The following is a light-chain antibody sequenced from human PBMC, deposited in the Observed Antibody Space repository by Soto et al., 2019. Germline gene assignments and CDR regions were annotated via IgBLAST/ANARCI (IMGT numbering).Light chain of an antibody. CDR2: EVS. V-gene: IGLV2-14*01. CDR3: SSYTSSSPLYV. CDR1: SSDVGGYNY. Sequence: QSALTQPASVSGSPGQSITISCTGTSSDVGGYNYVSWYQHHPGKAPKLMIYEVSNRPSGVSNRFSGSKSGNTASLTISGLPAEDEADYYCSSYTSSSPLYVFGTGTKLTVL. J-gene: IGLJ1*01.